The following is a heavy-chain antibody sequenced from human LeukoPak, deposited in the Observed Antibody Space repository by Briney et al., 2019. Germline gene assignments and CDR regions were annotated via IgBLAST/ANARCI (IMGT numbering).Heavy chain of an antibody. CDR1: GYTLTELS. CDR3: ATGDLLLWFGELWS. V-gene: IGHV1-24*01. J-gene: IGHJ5*02. Sequence: ASVKVSCKVSGYTLTELSMHWVRQAPGKGLEWTGGFDPEDGETIYAQKFQGRVTMTEDTSTDTAYMELSSLRSEDTAVYYCATGDLLLWFGELWSWGQGTLVTVSS. CDR2: FDPEDGET. D-gene: IGHD3-10*01.